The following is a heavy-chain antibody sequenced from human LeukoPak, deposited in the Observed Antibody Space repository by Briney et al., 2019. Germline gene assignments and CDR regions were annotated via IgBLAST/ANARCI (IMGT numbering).Heavy chain of an antibody. V-gene: IGHV3-74*01. D-gene: IGHD3-10*01. J-gene: IGHJ3*02. Sequence: HPGGSLRLSCAASGFNLSKFWMHWVRQAPGEGLVWVSRCNSDGSITDYADSVKGRFTISRDNAKNTLYLQMNSLRAEDSAVYYCACEEGRYYYRSGSYAFDIWGQGTLVTVSS. CDR3: ACEEGRYYYRSGSYAFDI. CDR1: GFNLSKFW. CDR2: CNSDGSIT.